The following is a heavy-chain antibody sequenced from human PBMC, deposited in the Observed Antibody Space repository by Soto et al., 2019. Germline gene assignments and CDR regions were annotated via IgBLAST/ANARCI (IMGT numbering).Heavy chain of an antibody. J-gene: IGHJ5*02. V-gene: IGHV4-34*01. D-gene: IGHD6-13*01. CDR3: ARGKTLAEAGTNCWFDP. CDR1: GGSFSGYY. CDR2: INHSGST. Sequence: QVQLQQWGAGLLKPSETLSLTCAVYGGSFSGYYWSWIRQPPGKGLEWIGEINHSGSTNYNPSLKSRVTISVDTSKNQFSLKLSSVTAADTAVYYCARGKTLAEAGTNCWFDPWGQGTLVTVSS.